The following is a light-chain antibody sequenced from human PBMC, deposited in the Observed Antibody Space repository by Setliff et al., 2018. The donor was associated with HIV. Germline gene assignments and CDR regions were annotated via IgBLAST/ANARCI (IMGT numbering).Light chain of an antibody. J-gene: IGLJ1*01. CDR1: SSDVGGYSY. CDR2: EDR. CDR3: SSYAITNTLP. V-gene: IGLV2-14*01. Sequence: QSVLAQPASVSGSPGQSITISCTGTSSDVGGYSYVSWYQQHPGKAPKLIIYEDRNRPSGVSNRFSGSKSGNTASLTISGLQAEDEADYYCSSYAITNTLPFGTGTKVTVL.